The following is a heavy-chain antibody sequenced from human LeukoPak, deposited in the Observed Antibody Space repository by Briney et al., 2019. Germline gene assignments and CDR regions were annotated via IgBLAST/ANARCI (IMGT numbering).Heavy chain of an antibody. V-gene: IGHV1-2*02. Sequence: GASVKVSCKASGYTFTGYYMHWVRQAPGQGLEWMGWINPNSGGTNYSQKFQGRVTMPRDTSISTAYMELSRLRSDDTAVYYCARGGSGSYYGGDYWGQGTLVTVSS. CDR2: INPNSGGT. J-gene: IGHJ4*02. D-gene: IGHD1-26*01. CDR3: ARGGSGSYYGGDY. CDR1: GYTFTGYY.